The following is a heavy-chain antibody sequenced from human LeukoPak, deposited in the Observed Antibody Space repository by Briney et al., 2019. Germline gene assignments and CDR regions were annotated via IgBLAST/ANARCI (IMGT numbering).Heavy chain of an antibody. Sequence: SETLSLTCAVTGASVSSGGSSWAWIRQPPGKGLEWIGYIYHIVNTFCNPSLQSRVTISVDRAKNQVSLRLTSVTAADAAVYYCARDSYGLGSNYFDPWGQGTQVTVSS. CDR2: IYHIVNT. CDR1: GASVSSGGSS. D-gene: IGHD3-10*01. J-gene: IGHJ5*02. CDR3: ARDSYGLGSNYFDP. V-gene: IGHV4-30-2*01.